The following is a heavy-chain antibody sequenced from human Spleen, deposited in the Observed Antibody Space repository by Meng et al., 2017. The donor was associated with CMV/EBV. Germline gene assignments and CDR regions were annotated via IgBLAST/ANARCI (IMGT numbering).Heavy chain of an antibody. CDR1: GDSIRSYH. V-gene: IGHV4-59*01. D-gene: IGHD2/OR15-2a*01. CDR3: ARDLAYCNHISCSMGLEH. Sequence: SETLSLTCTVSGDSIRSYHWSWIRQPPGKGLEWIGYAFHSGTTNKNPSLQSRVMISVDTSKNHFSLRLRSVAAADTAVYFCARDLAYCNHISCSMGLEHWGQGTLVTVSS. CDR2: AFHSGTT. J-gene: IGHJ1*01.